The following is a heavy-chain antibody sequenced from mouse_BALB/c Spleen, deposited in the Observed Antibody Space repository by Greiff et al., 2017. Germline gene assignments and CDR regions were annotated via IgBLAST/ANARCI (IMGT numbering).Heavy chain of an antibody. V-gene: IGHV1S81*02. CDR3: AKGGYVGYFDV. CDR1: GYTFTSYY. Sequence: VQVVESGAELVKPGASVKLSCKASGYTFTSYYMYWVKQRPGQGLEWIGEINPSNGGTNFNEKFKSKATLTVDKSSSTAYMQLSSLTSEDSAVYYCAKGGYVGYFDVWGAGTTVTVSS. J-gene: IGHJ1*01. CDR2: INPSNGGT. D-gene: IGHD1-2*01.